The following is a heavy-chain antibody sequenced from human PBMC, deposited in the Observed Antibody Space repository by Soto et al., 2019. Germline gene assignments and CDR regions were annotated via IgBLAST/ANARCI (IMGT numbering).Heavy chain of an antibody. D-gene: IGHD2-2*01. Sequence: QVQLQQWGAGLLKPSETLSLTCAVYGGSFSGYYWSWIRQPPGKGLEWIGEINHSGSTNYNPSLKSQVTISVDTSKNQFSLKLRSGTAADTAVYYCARAPYCSSTSCSPPEYFQHWGQGTLVTVSS. V-gene: IGHV4-34*01. CDR1: GGSFSGYY. CDR2: INHSGST. J-gene: IGHJ1*01. CDR3: ARAPYCSSTSCSPPEYFQH.